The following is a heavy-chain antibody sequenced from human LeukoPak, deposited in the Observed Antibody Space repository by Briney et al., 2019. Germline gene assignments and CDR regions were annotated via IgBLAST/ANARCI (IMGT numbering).Heavy chain of an antibody. CDR1: GFTFSSYE. Sequence: GGSLRLSCAASGFTFSSYEMNWVRQAPGKGLEWVSYISSSDDTRTYADSVKGRFTISRDNAKNSLYPEMNSLRAEDTAVYYCAREIVSTVAGNFDHWGQGTLVTVSS. J-gene: IGHJ4*02. D-gene: IGHD6-19*01. CDR3: AREIVSTVAGNFDH. V-gene: IGHV3-48*03. CDR2: ISSSDDTR.